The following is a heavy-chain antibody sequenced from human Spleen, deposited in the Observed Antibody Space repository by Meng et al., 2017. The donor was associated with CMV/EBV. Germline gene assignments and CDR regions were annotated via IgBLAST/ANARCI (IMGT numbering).Heavy chain of an antibody. D-gene: IGHD3-10*01. Sequence: GESLKISCAASGFTFSSYSMNWVRQAPGKGLEWVSYISSSSSTIYYADSVKGRFTISRDNAKNSLYLQMNSLRAEDTAVYYCASNYYGSGSYHPYYYYGMDVWGQGTTVTVSS. CDR1: GFTFSSYS. CDR2: ISSSSSTI. CDR3: ASNYYGSGSYHPYYYYGMDV. J-gene: IGHJ6*02. V-gene: IGHV3-48*04.